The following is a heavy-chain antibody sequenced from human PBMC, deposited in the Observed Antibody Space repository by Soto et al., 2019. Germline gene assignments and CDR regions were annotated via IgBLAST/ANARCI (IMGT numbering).Heavy chain of an antibody. J-gene: IGHJ5*02. CDR2: INAGNGYK. CDR3: ARATTTWPDP. D-gene: IGHD1-1*01. Sequence: GASVKVSCKASGYNFLRYAVHWVRHAPGQRLEWMGWINAGNGYKEYSQKFQGRVTISRDTSATTAYLELSSLTSEDTAVYYCARATTTWPDPWGQGTLVTVSS. V-gene: IGHV1-3*01. CDR1: GYNFLRYA.